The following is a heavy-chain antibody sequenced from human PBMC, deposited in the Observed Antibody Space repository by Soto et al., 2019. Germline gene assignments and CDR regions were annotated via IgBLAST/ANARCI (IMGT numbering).Heavy chain of an antibody. D-gene: IGHD5-12*01. Sequence: GASVKVSCKASGGTFSSHTISWVRQAPGQGLEWMGRIIPILGIANYAQKFQGRVTITADKSTSTAYMELSSLRSEDTAVYYCARDCKWLRFGSWFDPWGQGTLVTVSS. CDR2: IIPILGIA. CDR1: GGTFSSHT. J-gene: IGHJ5*02. CDR3: ARDCKWLRFGSWFDP. V-gene: IGHV1-69*04.